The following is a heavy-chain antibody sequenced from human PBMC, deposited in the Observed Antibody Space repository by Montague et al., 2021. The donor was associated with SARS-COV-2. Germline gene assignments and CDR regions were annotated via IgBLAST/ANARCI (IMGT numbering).Heavy chain of an antibody. J-gene: IGHJ6*03. D-gene: IGHD3-10*01. V-gene: IGHV5-10-1*01. CDR3: ARLESGHYYGSGSPNYMDV. CDR1: GYSFTSYW. Sequence: QSGAEVKKPGESLRISCKGSGYSFTSYWISWVRQMPGKGLECMGRIDPSDSYTNYSPSFQGHVTISADKSISTAYLQWSSLKASDPAMYYCARLESGHYYGSGSPNYMDVWGKGTTVTVSS. CDR2: IDPSDSYT.